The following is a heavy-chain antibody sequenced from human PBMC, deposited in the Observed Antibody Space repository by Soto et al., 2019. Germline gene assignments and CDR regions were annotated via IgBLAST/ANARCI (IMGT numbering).Heavy chain of an antibody. CDR3: ARVGDYYGSGSYPGAFDI. D-gene: IGHD3-10*01. CDR2: ISSNGGST. CDR1: GFTFSSYA. J-gene: IGHJ3*02. Sequence: GGSLRLSCAASGFTFSSYAMHWVRQAPGKGLEYVSAISSNGGSTYYANSVKGRFTISRDNSKNTLYLQMGSLRAEDMAVYYCARVGDYYGSGSYPGAFDIWGQGTMVTVSS. V-gene: IGHV3-64*01.